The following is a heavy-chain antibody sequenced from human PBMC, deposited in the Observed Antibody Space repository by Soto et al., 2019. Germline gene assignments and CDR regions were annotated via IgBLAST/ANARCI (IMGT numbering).Heavy chain of an antibody. D-gene: IGHD3-16*01. Sequence: PGESLKISCKGSGYSFTSYWIGWVRQMPGKGLEWMGIIYPGDSDTRYSPSFQGQVTISADKSISTTYLQWNSLKASDTAMYYCARQGGQSNSARAYFDYWGQGTLVTISS. V-gene: IGHV5-51*01. J-gene: IGHJ4*02. CDR3: ARQGGQSNSARAYFDY. CDR1: GYSFTSYW. CDR2: IYPGDSDT.